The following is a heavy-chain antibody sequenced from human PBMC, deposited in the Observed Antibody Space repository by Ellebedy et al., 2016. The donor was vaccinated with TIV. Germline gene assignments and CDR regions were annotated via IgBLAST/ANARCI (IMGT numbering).Heavy chain of an antibody. CDR2: IGSAGSPR. Sequence: GESLKISCAASGFTFSNYAMDWVRQAPGKGLEWVSYIGSAGSPRAYADSVKGRFTISRDNAKRSLYLQMNGLRDEDAAVYYCARDSGYAGSVDYWGQGSLVTVSS. J-gene: IGHJ4*02. CDR3: ARDSGYAGSVDY. V-gene: IGHV3-48*03. D-gene: IGHD5-12*01. CDR1: GFTFSNYA.